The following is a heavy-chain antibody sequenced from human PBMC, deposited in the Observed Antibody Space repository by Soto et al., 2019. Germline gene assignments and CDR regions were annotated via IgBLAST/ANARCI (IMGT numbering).Heavy chain of an antibody. J-gene: IGHJ6*02. D-gene: IGHD1-26*01. CDR1: GFAFNSYG. Sequence: EVQLLESGGGLVQPGGSLRLSCATSGFAFNSYGMTWVRQAPGQGLEWVSGISVSGGSTYYADSVKGRFTISRDNSKNTVYLQLNSLGVDDTAVYYCAKARGRCYFYGMDVWGQGTTVTVSS. CDR3: AKARGRCYFYGMDV. CDR2: ISVSGGST. V-gene: IGHV3-23*01.